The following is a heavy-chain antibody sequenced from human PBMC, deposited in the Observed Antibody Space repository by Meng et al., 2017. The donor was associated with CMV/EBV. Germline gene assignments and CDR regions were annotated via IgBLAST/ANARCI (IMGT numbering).Heavy chain of an antibody. J-gene: IGHJ5*02. Sequence: SLAISGFTVSSHFMSWVRQAPGKGLEWVSVIYPGGSTYYADSVQGRFTISRDNSKNTLILQMNSLRGEDTAVYYCVRGTTSGWFGVSWGQGTLVTVSS. CDR1: GFTVSSHF. D-gene: IGHD6-19*01. CDR3: VRGTTSGWFGVS. CDR2: IYPGGST. V-gene: IGHV3-66*02.